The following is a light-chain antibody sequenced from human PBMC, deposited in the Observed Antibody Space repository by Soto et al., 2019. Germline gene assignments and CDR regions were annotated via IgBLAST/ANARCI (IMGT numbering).Light chain of an antibody. J-gene: IGKJ4*01. CDR2: LGS. CDR3: MQALQTPPT. V-gene: IGKV2-28*01. Sequence: IVLTQSPLSLPVMPGEAASISCRSSQSLLYSNGYNYLDWYLQKPGQSPQLLIYLGSNRASGVPDRFSGSGSGTDLTLKISRVEAEDVGIYYCMQALQTPPTFGGGTKVEIK. CDR1: QSLLYSNGYNY.